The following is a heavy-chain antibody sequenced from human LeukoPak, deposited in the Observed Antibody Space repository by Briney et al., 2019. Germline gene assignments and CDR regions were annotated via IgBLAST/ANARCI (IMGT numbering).Heavy chain of an antibody. Sequence: GGSLRLSCAASGFTFSSYGMHWVPQAPGKGLEWVALISYDGSNKYYADSLKGLYTISRDNSKNTLYLQMNSLRPEDTAVYYCATDSAGWVTMVRVPLDYWGQGTLVTVSS. CDR3: ATDSAGWVTMVRVPLDY. D-gene: IGHD3-10*01. V-gene: IGHV3-30*03. CDR2: ISYDGSNK. CDR1: GFTFSSYG. J-gene: IGHJ4*02.